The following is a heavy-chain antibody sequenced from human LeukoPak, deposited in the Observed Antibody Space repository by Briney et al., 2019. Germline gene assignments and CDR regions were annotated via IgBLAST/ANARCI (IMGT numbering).Heavy chain of an antibody. V-gene: IGHV4-34*01. CDR2: INHSGST. J-gene: IGHJ4*02. D-gene: IGHD3-16*02. CDR3: ARVSYGYVWGSYRSFDY. Sequence: SETLSLTCAVYGGSFSGYYWSWIRQPPGKGLEWIGEINHSGSTNYNPSLKSRVTISVDTSKNQFSLKLSSVTAADTAVYYCARVSYGYVWGSYRSFDYWGQGTLVTVSS. CDR1: GGSFSGYY.